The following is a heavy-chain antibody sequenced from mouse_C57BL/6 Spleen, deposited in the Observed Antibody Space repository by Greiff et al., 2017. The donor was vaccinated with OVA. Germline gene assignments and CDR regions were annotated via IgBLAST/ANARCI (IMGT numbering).Heavy chain of an antibody. D-gene: IGHD1-1*01. CDR2: INPSNGGT. Sequence: QVQLQQPGTELVKPGASVKLSCKASGYTFTSYWMHWVKQRPGQGLEWIGNINPSNGGTNYNEKFKSKATLTVDKSSSTAYMQLSSLTSEDSAVYYGAKGGYYYGSSYIFDYWGQGTTLTVSS. J-gene: IGHJ2*01. CDR3: AKGGYYYGSSYIFDY. CDR1: GYTFTSYW. V-gene: IGHV1-53*01.